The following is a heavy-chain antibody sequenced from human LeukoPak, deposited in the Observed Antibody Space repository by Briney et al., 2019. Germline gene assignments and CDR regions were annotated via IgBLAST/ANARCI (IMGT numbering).Heavy chain of an antibody. CDR1: GYSFITYG. J-gene: IGHJ5*02. V-gene: IGHV1-18*01. CDR2: ISPYNGKS. D-gene: IGHD3-22*01. Sequence: GASVRVSCTASGYSFITYGISWVRQAPGQGLEWMGWISPYNGKSKYTNKVQGRVTMTTDTPPSTAYMELRSLRSDDTGLYYCARAPPVVYWFGARGQGSLVTVS. CDR3: ARAPPVVYWFGA.